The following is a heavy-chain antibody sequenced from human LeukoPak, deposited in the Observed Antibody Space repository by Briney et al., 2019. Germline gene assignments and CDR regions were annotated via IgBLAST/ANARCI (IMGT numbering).Heavy chain of an antibody. D-gene: IGHD3-3*01. Sequence: APVKVSCKASGYPFTTYGLSWVRQAPGQGLEWMGQISGNDGDTNYAQKFQGRVTMTTDTATSTAYMELTSLRSDDTAVYYCARDVPDFWSGFDYWGQGTLVTVSP. J-gene: IGHJ4*02. CDR3: ARDVPDFWSGFDY. CDR1: GYPFTTYG. V-gene: IGHV1-18*01. CDR2: ISGNDGDT.